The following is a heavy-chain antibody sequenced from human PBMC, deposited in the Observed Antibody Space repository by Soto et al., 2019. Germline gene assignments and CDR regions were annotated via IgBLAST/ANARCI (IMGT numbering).Heavy chain of an antibody. CDR3: ARATSLGYSYGNGPSY. CDR1: GFTFSSYW. CDR2: INSDGSST. D-gene: IGHD5-18*01. Sequence: GGSLRLSCAASGFTFSSYWMHWVRQAPGKGLVWVSRINSDGSSTSYADSVKGRFTISRDNAKNTLYLQMNSLRAEDTAVYYCARATSLGYSYGNGPSYWGQGTLVTVSS. V-gene: IGHV3-74*01. J-gene: IGHJ4*02.